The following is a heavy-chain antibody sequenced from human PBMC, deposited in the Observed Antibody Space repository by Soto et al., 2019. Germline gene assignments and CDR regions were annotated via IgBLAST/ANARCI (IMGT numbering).Heavy chain of an antibody. V-gene: IGHV5-51*01. J-gene: IGHJ4*01. Sequence: PGESLKISCQGSGYIFTSYWIGWVRQMPGKGLEWMGIIYPGDSDTRYSPSFQGQVTISADKSISTAYLQWSSLKASDTAMYYCERLANIFDFGNWGHGPLVTVSS. CDR1: GYIFTSYW. D-gene: IGHD2-21*01. CDR2: IYPGDSDT. CDR3: ERLANIFDFGN.